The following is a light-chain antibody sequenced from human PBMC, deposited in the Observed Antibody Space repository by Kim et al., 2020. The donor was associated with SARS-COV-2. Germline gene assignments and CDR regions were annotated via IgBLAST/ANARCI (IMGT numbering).Light chain of an antibody. CDR3: GTWDGSLSVGV. CDR1: SSNIGNNY. V-gene: IGLV1-51*01. CDR2: DNN. J-gene: IGLJ2*01. Sequence: QSVLTQPPSVSAAPGQKVTISCSGSSSNIGNNYVSWYQHFPGTAPKLLIYDNNERPSGIPERFSGSKSGTSATLGITGLQTGDEADYYCGTWDGSLSVGVFGGGTQLTVL.